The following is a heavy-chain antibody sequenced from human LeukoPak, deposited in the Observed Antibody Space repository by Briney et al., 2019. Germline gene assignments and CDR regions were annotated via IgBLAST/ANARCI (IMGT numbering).Heavy chain of an antibody. J-gene: IGHJ4*02. CDR2: ISSSSSYI. Sequence: KTGGSLRLSCAASGFTFSSYSMNWGRQAPGKGLEWVSSISSSSSYIYYADSVKGRFTISRDNAKNSLYLQMNSLRAEDTAVYYCAGGSYCSGGSCFDYWGQGTLVTVSS. CDR3: AGGSYCSGGSCFDY. D-gene: IGHD2-15*01. CDR1: GFTFSSYS. V-gene: IGHV3-21*01.